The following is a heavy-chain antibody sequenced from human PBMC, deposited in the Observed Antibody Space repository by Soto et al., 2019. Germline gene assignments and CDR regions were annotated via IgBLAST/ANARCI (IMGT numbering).Heavy chain of an antibody. CDR1: GGTFSSYT. D-gene: IGHD3-10*01. CDR3: ARDRGTMVRGVNFSMDV. J-gene: IGHJ6*02. V-gene: IGHV1-69*04. CDR2: IIPILGIA. Sequence: SVKVSCKASGGTFSSYTISWVRQAPGQGLEWMGRIIPILGIANYAQRFQGRVTITADKSTSTAYMELSSLRSEDTAVYYCARDRGTMVRGVNFSMDVWGQGTTVTVSS.